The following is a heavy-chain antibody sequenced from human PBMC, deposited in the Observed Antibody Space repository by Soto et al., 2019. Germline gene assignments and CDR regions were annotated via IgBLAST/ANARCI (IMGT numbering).Heavy chain of an antibody. D-gene: IGHD3-3*01. J-gene: IGHJ4*02. V-gene: IGHV3-23*01. CDR2: ISGSGGST. Sequence: QPGGSLRLSCAASGFTFSSYAMSWVRQAPGKGLEWVSAISGSGGSTYYADSVKGRFTISRDNSKNTLYLQMNSLRAEDTAVYYCAKVFGYDFWSGYYTAYWGQGTLVTVSS. CDR3: AKVFGYDFWSGYYTAY. CDR1: GFTFSSYA.